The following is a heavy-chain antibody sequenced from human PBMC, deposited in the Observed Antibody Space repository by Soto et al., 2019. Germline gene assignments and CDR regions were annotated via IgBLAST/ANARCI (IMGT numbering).Heavy chain of an antibody. CDR1: GYTFSDYY. Sequence: ASVKVSCKAGGYTFSDYYIQWVRQAPGQGPEWMGWINPNSGGTKYVQKFQGRVTMTRDTSTSTVYLELSRLRSDDPAVYYCGGGWGIAAPGPNWFDPWGQGTLVTVSS. D-gene: IGHD6-13*01. J-gene: IGHJ5*02. V-gene: IGHV1-2*02. CDR3: GGGWGIAAPGPNWFDP. CDR2: INPNSGGT.